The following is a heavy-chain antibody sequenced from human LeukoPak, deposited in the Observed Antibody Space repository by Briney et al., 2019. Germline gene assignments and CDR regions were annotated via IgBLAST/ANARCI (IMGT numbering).Heavy chain of an antibody. CDR3: ARDRLIVDLWGGMDV. J-gene: IGHJ6*04. CDR2: IYYSGST. CDR1: GGSLRSDVCN. D-gene: IGHD1-26*01. V-gene: IGHV4-61*08. Sequence: SETLSLTCGVSGGSLRSDVCNWSWIRQPPGKGLEGIGSIYYSGSTKYNPSLKSRGTISLDTSKDQFSLILSSVTAADTAVYYCARDRLIVDLWGGMDVWGKGTTVIVSS.